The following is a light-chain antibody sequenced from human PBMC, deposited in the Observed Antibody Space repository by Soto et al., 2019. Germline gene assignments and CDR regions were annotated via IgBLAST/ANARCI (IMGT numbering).Light chain of an antibody. Sequence: EIVLTQSPATLSLSPGERATLSCRASQSVSSYLAWYQQKPGQAPRLLIYDASNRATGIPARFSGSGSGTDFTLTNSSLEPEDFAVYYCQQRSNWPTCGGGTKVEIK. CDR1: QSVSSY. CDR3: QQRSNWPT. CDR2: DAS. V-gene: IGKV3-11*01. J-gene: IGKJ4*01.